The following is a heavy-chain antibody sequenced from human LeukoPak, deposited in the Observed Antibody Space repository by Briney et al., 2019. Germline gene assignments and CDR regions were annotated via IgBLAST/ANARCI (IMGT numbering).Heavy chain of an antibody. Sequence: GGYLRLSCADSGFTFRSYGMSWVRHAPGKGLEWVSATSASGASTYYADSVKGRFTISRDNSKNTLYLHMSSLRAEDTAVYYCAKRSDYGGNWNYFDYWGQGTLVTVSS. CDR1: GFTFRSYG. CDR2: TSASGAST. CDR3: AKRSDYGGNWNYFDY. V-gene: IGHV3-23*01. J-gene: IGHJ4*02. D-gene: IGHD4-23*01.